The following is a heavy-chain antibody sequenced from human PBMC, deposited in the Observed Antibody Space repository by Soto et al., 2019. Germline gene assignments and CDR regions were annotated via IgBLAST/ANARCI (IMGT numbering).Heavy chain of an antibody. CDR1: GFTFSDYY. D-gene: IGHD3-10*01. Sequence: GGSLRLSCAASGFTFSDYYMSWIRQAPGKGLEWVSYISSSGSTIYYAASAKGRFTTSRDNAKNSLYMQMNSLRAEDTAVYYCARIYGSATYLDYWGQGTLVTVSS. J-gene: IGHJ4*02. CDR3: ARIYGSATYLDY. CDR2: ISSSGSTI. V-gene: IGHV3-11*01.